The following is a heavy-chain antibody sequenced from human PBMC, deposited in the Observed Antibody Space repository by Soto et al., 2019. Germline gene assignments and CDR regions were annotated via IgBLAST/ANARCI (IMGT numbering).Heavy chain of an antibody. D-gene: IGHD1-1*01. CDR2: IFYSGTT. CDR1: GDSISSADYY. Sequence: SETLSLTCTVSGDSISSADYYWSWIRQTPGKGLEWIGHIFYSGTTYYNPSLKGRLTISVDTSKNHFSLRLTSVTAADTAVYYCARDLWVEPELYYYGMDVWGQGTTVTVSS. J-gene: IGHJ6*02. CDR3: ARDLWVEPELYYYGMDV. V-gene: IGHV4-30-4*01.